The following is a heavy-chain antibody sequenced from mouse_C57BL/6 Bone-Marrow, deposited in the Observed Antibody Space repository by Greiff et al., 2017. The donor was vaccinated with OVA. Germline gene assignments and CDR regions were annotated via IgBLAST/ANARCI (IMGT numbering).Heavy chain of an antibody. Sequence: VQLVESGPGLVQPSQSLSITCTVSGFSLTSYGVHWVRQSPGKGLEWLGVRWSGGSTDYNAAFIARLSISKDNSKSQVFFKMNSLQADDTAIYYCVTNWGFAYWGQGTLVTVSA. J-gene: IGHJ3*01. V-gene: IGHV2-2*01. D-gene: IGHD4-1*02. CDR2: RWSGGST. CDR3: VTNWGFAY. CDR1: GFSLTSYG.